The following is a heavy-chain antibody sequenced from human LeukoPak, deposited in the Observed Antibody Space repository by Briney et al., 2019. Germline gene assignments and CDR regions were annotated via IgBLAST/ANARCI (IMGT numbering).Heavy chain of an antibody. CDR2: INPNSGGT. Sequence: GASVKVSCKASGYTFTGYYMHWVRQAPGQGLEWMGWINPNSGGTNYAQKFQGRVTMTRNTSISTAYMELSRLRSDDTAVYYCARVRYCSSTSCPEYFQHWGQSTLVTVSS. J-gene: IGHJ1*01. CDR1: GYTFTGYY. V-gene: IGHV1-2*02. CDR3: ARVRYCSSTSCPEYFQH. D-gene: IGHD2-2*01.